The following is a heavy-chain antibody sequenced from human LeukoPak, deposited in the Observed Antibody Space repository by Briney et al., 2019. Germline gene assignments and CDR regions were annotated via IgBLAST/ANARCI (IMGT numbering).Heavy chain of an antibody. CDR2: ISYDGSNK. Sequence: PGGSLRLSCAASGFTFSSYGMHWVRQAPGKGLEWVAVISYDGSNKYYADSVKGRFTISRGNSKNTLYLQMNSLRAEDTAVYYCAKDPGDSAVAGTGYWGQGTLVTVSS. V-gene: IGHV3-30*18. CDR3: AKDPGDSAVAGTGY. J-gene: IGHJ4*02. D-gene: IGHD6-19*01. CDR1: GFTFSSYG.